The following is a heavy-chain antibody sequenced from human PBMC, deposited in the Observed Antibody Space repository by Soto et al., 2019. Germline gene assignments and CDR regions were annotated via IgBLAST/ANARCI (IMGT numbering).Heavy chain of an antibody. D-gene: IGHD3-22*01. CDR2: IIPIFGTA. J-gene: IGHJ4*02. Sequence: GASVKVSCKASGGTFSSYAISWVRQAPGQGLEWMGGIIPIFGTANYAQKFQGRVTITADESTSTAYMELSSLRSEDTAVYYCARSFSAYDSSGYLDYWGQGTLVTVSS. CDR1: GGTFSSYA. CDR3: ARSFSAYDSSGYLDY. V-gene: IGHV1-69*13.